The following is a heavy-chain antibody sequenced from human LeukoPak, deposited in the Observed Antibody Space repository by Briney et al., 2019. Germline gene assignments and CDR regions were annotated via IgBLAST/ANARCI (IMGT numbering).Heavy chain of an antibody. D-gene: IGHD6-13*01. CDR3: ARSVRYALSLTAADY. CDR1: GGTLRNFG. Sequence: ASVKVSCKASGGTLRNFGISWVRQAPGQGLEWMGGTIPLFNTANYAHKFQGRVSIIADEATSTAYMELTGLRSEDTAVYYCARSVRYALSLTAADYWGQGTLVTVSS. CDR2: TIPLFNTA. V-gene: IGHV1-69*13. J-gene: IGHJ4*02.